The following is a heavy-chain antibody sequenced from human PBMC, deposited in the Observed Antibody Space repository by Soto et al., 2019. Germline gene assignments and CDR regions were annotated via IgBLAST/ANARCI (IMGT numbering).Heavy chain of an antibody. J-gene: IGHJ4*02. D-gene: IGHD3-3*01. CDR1: GFTFSSYG. CDR2: ISYDGSNK. Sequence: QVQLVESGGGVVQPGRSLRLSCAASGFTFSSYGMHWVRQAPGKGLEWVAVISYDGSNKYYADSVKGRFTISRDNSKNTQYLQMNRLRAEDTAVYYCAKDPGYDFWSGYYSPSDYWGQGTLVTVSS. V-gene: IGHV3-30*18. CDR3: AKDPGYDFWSGYYSPSDY.